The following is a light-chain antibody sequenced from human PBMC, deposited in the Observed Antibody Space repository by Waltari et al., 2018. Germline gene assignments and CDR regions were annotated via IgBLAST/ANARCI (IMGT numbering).Light chain of an antibody. J-gene: IGKJ4*01. CDR1: QGISSY. Sequence: DIQLTQSPPFLSASVGDRVTITCRASQGISSYLAWYKQKPGKAPKLLIYAASTLQSGVPSRFSGSGSGTEFTLTISSLQAEDVAVYYCQQYFTTFTVTFGGGTKVEIK. CDR3: QQYFTTFTVT. V-gene: IGKV1-9*01. CDR2: AAS.